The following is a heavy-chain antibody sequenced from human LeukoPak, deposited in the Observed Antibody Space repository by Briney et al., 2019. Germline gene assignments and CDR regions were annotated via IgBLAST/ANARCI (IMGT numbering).Heavy chain of an antibody. Sequence: PGGSLRLSCAASGFTFSASFMHWVRQTSGKGLEWVGRIRDKAYNYVTASAESLKGRFTVSRDDSRNMVYLQMNSLKTEDTAVYYCVRPGSGNYYYYWGQGTLVTVSS. CDR2: IRDKAYNYVT. J-gene: IGHJ4*02. CDR1: GFTFSASF. V-gene: IGHV3-73*01. CDR3: VRPGSGNYYYY. D-gene: IGHD3-10*01.